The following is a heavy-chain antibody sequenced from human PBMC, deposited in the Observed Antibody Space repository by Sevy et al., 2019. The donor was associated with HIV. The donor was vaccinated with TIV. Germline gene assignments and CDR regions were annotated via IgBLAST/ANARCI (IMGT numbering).Heavy chain of an antibody. CDR1: GGSFSGYY. J-gene: IGHJ6*02. Sequence: SETLSLTCAVYGGSFSGYYWSWIRQPPGKGLEWVGEINHSGSTNYNPSLKSRVTILLDTCKNQFSLKLSSVTAADTTVYYCASLAARRHQDYCYYGMDVWGQGTTVTVSS. CDR3: ASLAARRHQDYCYYGMDV. CDR2: INHSGST. D-gene: IGHD6-6*01. V-gene: IGHV4-34*01.